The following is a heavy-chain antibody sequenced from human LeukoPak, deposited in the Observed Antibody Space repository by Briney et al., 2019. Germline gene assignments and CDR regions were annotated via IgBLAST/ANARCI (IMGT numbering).Heavy chain of an antibody. CDR1: RFTFDDYT. D-gene: IGHD6-13*01. Sequence: GGSLRLSCAASRFTFDDYTMHWVRQAPGKGLEWVSLISWDGGSTYYADSVKGRFTISRDNSKNSLYLQMNSLRTEDTALYYCAKDSRPYGYSSSWYSFDYWGQGTLVTVSS. V-gene: IGHV3-43*01. CDR3: AKDSRPYGYSSSWYSFDY. CDR2: ISWDGGST. J-gene: IGHJ4*02.